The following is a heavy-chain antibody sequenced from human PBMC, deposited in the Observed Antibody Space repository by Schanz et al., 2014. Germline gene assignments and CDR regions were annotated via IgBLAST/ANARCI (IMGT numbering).Heavy chain of an antibody. CDR1: GYTFISYF. CDR2: INPTGGST. CDR3: ARAAYGGYTSTPLRY. D-gene: IGHD5-12*01. V-gene: IGHV1-46*01. Sequence: QVQLVQSGAEVKKPGASVKVSCKASGYTFISYFIHWVRQAPGQGLEWMGIINPTGGSTSYAQRFQGRVTVTRDTSTSTVYMELSSLRSEDTAVYYCARAAYGGYTSTPLRYWGQGTLVTVSP. J-gene: IGHJ4*02.